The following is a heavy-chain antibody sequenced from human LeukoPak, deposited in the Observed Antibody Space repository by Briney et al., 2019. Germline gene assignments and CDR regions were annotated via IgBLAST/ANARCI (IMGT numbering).Heavy chain of an antibody. Sequence: SLTCTVSGGSISSYYWSWIRQPPGKGLEWIGYIYYSGSTNYNPSLKSRVTISVDTSKNQFSLKLSSVTAADTAVYYCARHRYYYYGMDVWGQGTTVTVSS. CDR2: IYYSGST. CDR1: GGSISSYY. V-gene: IGHV4-59*08. J-gene: IGHJ6*02. CDR3: ARHRYYYYGMDV.